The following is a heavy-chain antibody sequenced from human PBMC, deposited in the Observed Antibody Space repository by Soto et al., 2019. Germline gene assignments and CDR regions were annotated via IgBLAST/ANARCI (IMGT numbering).Heavy chain of an antibody. CDR3: AGRVGATNYGMDV. J-gene: IGHJ6*02. CDR1: EFTVSSNY. Sequence: GGSLRLSCAASEFTVSSNYMNWVRQAPGKGLECVSTIYSGGSTYYADSVKGRFTVSRDNSKNTLYLQMNNLRAEDTAVYYCAGRVGATNYGMDVWGQGTTVTVSS. D-gene: IGHD1-26*01. V-gene: IGHV3-53*01. CDR2: IYSGGST.